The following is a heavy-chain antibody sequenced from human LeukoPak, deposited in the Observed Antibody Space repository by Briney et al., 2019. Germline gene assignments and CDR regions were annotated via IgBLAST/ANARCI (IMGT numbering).Heavy chain of an antibody. J-gene: IGHJ5*02. V-gene: IGHV3-21*01. CDR3: ARAAVGYCSSTSCYALNWFDP. CDR1: GFTFSSYS. D-gene: IGHD2-2*01. CDR2: ISSSSSYI. Sequence: PGGSLRLSCAASGFTFSSYSMNWVRQAPGKGLEWVSSISSSSSYIYYADSVKGRFTISRDNAKNSLYLQMNSLRAEDTAVYYCARAAVGYCSSTSCYALNWFDPWGQGTLVTVSS.